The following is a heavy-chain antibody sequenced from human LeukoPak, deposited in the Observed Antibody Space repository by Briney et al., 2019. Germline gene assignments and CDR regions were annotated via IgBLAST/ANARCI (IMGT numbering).Heavy chain of an antibody. D-gene: IGHD1-26*01. CDR3: ARESKELSAFDY. J-gene: IGHJ4*02. Sequence: ASVKVSCKASGYTFSTYPINWVRQAPGQGLEWMGGIIPIFGTANYAQKFQGRVTITADESTSTAYMELSSLRSEDTAVYYCARESKELSAFDYWGQGTLVTVSS. CDR1: GYTFSTYP. CDR2: IIPIFGTA. V-gene: IGHV1-69*13.